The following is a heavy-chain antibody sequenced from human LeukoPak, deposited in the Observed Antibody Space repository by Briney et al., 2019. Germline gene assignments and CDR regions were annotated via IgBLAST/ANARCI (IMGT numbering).Heavy chain of an antibody. CDR2: INPNSGGT. CDR1: GYTFTGYY. J-gene: IGHJ4*02. V-gene: IGHV1-2*02. D-gene: IGHD6-19*01. CDR3: ARGRTRTGYSSGWYHDY. Sequence: ASVKVSCKASGYTFTGYYMHWVRQAPGQGLEWMGWINPNSGGTNYEQKFQGRVTMTRDTSISTAYMELSRLRSDDTAVYYCARGRTRTGYSSGWYHDYWGQGTLVTVSS.